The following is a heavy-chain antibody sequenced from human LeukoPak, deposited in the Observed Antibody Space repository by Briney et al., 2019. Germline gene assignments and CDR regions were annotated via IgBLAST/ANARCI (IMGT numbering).Heavy chain of an antibody. J-gene: IGHJ4*02. CDR2: ISSSSSYI. Sequence: PGGSLRLSCAASGFTFSSYSMNWVRQAPGKGLEWVSSISSSSSYIYYADSVKGRFTISRDNAKNSLYLQMNSLRAEDTAVYYCARKWGFSGHPGGYFDYWGQGTLVTVSS. CDR1: GFTFSSYS. D-gene: IGHD6-19*01. CDR3: ARKWGFSGHPGGYFDY. V-gene: IGHV3-21*01.